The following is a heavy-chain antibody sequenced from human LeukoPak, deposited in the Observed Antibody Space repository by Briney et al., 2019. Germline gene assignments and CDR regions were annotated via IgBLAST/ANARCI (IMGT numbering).Heavy chain of an antibody. CDR1: GFTFSSYG. J-gene: IGHJ3*02. CDR2: ISYDGSNK. Sequence: GGSLRLSCAASGFTFSSYGMHWVRQALGKGLEWVAVISYDGSNKYYVDSVKGRFTISRDNSKNTLYLQMNSLRAEDTAVYYCAKDCLSGCTDAFDIWGQGTMVTVSS. D-gene: IGHD6-19*01. CDR3: AKDCLSGCTDAFDI. V-gene: IGHV3-30*18.